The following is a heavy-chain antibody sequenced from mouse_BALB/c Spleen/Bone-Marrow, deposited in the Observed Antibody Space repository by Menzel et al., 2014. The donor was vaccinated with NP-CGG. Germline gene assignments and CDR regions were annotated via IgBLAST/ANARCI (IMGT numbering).Heavy chain of an antibody. Sequence: VKLEESGGGLVQPKGSLKLSCAASGFTFNTYAMNWVRQAPGKGLEWVARIRSKSNNYATYYADSVKDRFTISRDDSQSMLYLQMNNLKTEDTAMYYCVYGYAMDYWGQGTSVTVSS. CDR2: IRSKSNNYAT. J-gene: IGHJ4*01. CDR1: GFTFNTYA. V-gene: IGHV10-1*02. CDR3: VYGYAMDY. D-gene: IGHD2-2*01.